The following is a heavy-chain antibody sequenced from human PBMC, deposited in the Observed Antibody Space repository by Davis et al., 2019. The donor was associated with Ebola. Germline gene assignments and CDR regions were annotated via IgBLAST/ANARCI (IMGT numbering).Heavy chain of an antibody. CDR1: GGSFSGYY. J-gene: IGHJ4*02. CDR3: ARGTAVSSGSTGYFDD. D-gene: IGHD3-22*01. V-gene: IGHV4-59*12. Sequence: PSETLSLTCAVYGGSFSGYYWSWIRQPPGKGLEWIGYIYYSGSTNYNPSLKSRVTISVDTSKNQFSLKLGSVTAADTAVYYCARGTAVSSGSTGYFDDWGQGTLVTVSS. CDR2: IYYSGST.